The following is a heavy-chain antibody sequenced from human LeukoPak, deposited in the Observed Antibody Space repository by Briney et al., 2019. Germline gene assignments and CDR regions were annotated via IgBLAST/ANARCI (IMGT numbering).Heavy chain of an antibody. CDR1: GFTFSSYG. D-gene: IGHD4-23*01. CDR3: ARDHDYGGNAPFDY. CDR2: IWYDGSNK. Sequence: GGSLRLSCAASGFTFSSYGMHWVRQAPGKGLEWVAVIWYDGSNKYYADSVKGRFTISRDNSKNTLYLQMNSLRAEDTAVYYCARDHDYGGNAPFDYWGQGTLVTVSS. V-gene: IGHV3-33*01. J-gene: IGHJ4*02.